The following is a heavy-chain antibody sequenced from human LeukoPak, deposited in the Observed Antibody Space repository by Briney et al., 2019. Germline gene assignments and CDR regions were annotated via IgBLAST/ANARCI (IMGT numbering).Heavy chain of an antibody. CDR1: GFIFSDAW. CDR3: STNQALDI. CDR2: IKRIADGGPT. V-gene: IGHV3-15*01. J-gene: IGHJ3*02. Sequence: GGSLRLSCAASGFIFSDAWMTWVRQAPGKGLEWVGRIKRIADGGPTDYAAPVKGRFTISSDDSKNTLYLQMNSLKIEDTAVYYCSTNQALDIWGQGTKVTVSS.